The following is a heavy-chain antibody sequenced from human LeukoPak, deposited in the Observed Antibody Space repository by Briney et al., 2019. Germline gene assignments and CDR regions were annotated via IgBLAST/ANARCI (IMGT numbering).Heavy chain of an antibody. CDR3: ARGVKGLRGAMEL. Sequence: SETLSPSRAVPGGSTSRATYHASWIRQHPGKGLEWIGYIYYSGSTYSNPSLKSRLTMSVDISKHQFFPQLSSVTAADTAVYSFARGVKGLRGAMELWGQGTMVTVSS. V-gene: IGHV4-31*11. J-gene: IGHJ3*01. CDR1: GGSTSRATYH. D-gene: IGHD5-18*01. CDR2: IYYSGST.